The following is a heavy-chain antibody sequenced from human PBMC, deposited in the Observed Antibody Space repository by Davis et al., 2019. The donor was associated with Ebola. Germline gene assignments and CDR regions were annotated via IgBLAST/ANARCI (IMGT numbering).Heavy chain of an antibody. V-gene: IGHV4-34*01. CDR2: INHSGST. CDR1: GGSFSGYY. Sequence: SETLSLTCAVYGGSFSGYYWSWIRQPPGKGLEWIGEINHSGSTNYNPSLKRRVTISVDTSKNQFSLKLSSVTAADTAVYYCARGIVATITDYWGQGTLVTVSS. J-gene: IGHJ4*02. D-gene: IGHD5-12*01. CDR3: ARGIVATITDY.